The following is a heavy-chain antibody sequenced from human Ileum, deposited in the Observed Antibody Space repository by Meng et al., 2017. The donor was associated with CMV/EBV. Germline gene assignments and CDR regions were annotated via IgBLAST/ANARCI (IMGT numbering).Heavy chain of an antibody. CDR2: ISSGGGGT. D-gene: IGHD5/OR15-5a*01. J-gene: IGHJ5*02. Sequence: CEASGFRCSDYEMTWVRQAPGKGLECVSSISSGGGGTYTADSVRGRFTISRDNSRNTLYLQMNSLTVEDTAVYFCAKALSVWTPVDAWGQGTLVTVSS. V-gene: IGHV3-23*01. CDR1: GFRCSDYE. CDR3: AKALSVWTPVDA.